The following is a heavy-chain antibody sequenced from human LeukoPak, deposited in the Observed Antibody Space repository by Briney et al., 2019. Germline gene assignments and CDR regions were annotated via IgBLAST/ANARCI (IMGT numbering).Heavy chain of an antibody. CDR2: ISWNSGSI. CDR1: GFTFDDYA. CDR3: AKDREDGYTRDAFDI. V-gene: IGHV3-9*01. J-gene: IGHJ3*02. Sequence: PGGSLRLSCAASGFTFDDYAMHWVRQAPGKGLEWVSGISWNSGSIGYADSVKGRFTISRDNAKNSLYLQMNSLRAEDTALYYCAKDREDGYTRDAFDIWGQGTMVTVSS. D-gene: IGHD5-24*01.